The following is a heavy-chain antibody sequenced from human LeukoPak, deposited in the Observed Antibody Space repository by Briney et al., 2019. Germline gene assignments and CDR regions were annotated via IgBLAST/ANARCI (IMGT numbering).Heavy chain of an antibody. J-gene: IGHJ4*02. CDR1: GFTLRSYV. CDR3: AKDRLLNCRGDCYIFDY. CDR2: ISGSGDST. V-gene: IGHV3-23*01. Sequence: GGSLRLSCVASGFTLRSYVMNWVRQTPGKGLEWVSSISGSGDSTFYADSVKGRFSISRDNSKNTLYLEVNGLRTEDTAVYYCAKDRLLNCRGDCYIFDYWGQGTVVTVSS. D-gene: IGHD2-21*02.